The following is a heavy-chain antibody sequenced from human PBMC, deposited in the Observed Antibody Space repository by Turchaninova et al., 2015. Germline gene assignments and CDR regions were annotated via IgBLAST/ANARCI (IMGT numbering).Heavy chain of an antibody. CDR1: GGSFSGYY. D-gene: IGHD3-9*01. CDR2: INHSGST. CDR3: ASREYYDILTGYSLHH. Sequence: QVQLQQWGPGPFKPSETPSPTCAVTGGSFSGYYWSWNRKPPGKGLEWIGEINHSGSTKYNPSLKSRVTMSVDTSKNQFSLKLSSLTAADTAVYYCASREYYDILTGYSLHHWGQGTLVTVSS. V-gene: IGHV4-34*01. J-gene: IGHJ1*01.